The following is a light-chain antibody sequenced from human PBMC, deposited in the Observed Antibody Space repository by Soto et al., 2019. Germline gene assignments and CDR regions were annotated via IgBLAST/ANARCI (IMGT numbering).Light chain of an antibody. Sequence: QSALTQPPSASGSPGQSVTIFCTGTSSDVGGYNYVSWYQQHPDKAPKLMIYEVSKRPSGVPDRFSGSKSGNTASLTVSGLQTEDEADYYCSSYAGSNMVFGGGTKLTVL. CDR2: EVS. J-gene: IGLJ2*01. CDR1: SSDVGGYNY. CDR3: SSYAGSNMV. V-gene: IGLV2-8*01.